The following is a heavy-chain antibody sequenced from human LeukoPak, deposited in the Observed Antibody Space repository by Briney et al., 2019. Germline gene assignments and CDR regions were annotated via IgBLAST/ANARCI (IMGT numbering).Heavy chain of an antibody. CDR1: GYTFTGYY. Sequence: ASVKVSCKASGYTFTGYYMHWVRQAPGQGLEWMGWINPNSGGTNYAQKFQGRVTMTRDTSISTAYMELSRLGSDDTAVYYCARVYSSGWYATPTYYFDYWGQGTLVTVSS. D-gene: IGHD6-19*01. J-gene: IGHJ4*02. CDR3: ARVYSSGWYATPTYYFDY. CDR2: INPNSGGT. V-gene: IGHV1-2*02.